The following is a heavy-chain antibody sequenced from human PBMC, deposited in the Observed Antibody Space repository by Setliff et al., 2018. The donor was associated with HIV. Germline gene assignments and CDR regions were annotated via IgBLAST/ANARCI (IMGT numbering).Heavy chain of an antibody. CDR2: INPSGGST. V-gene: IGHV1-46*01. D-gene: IGHD3-22*01. CDR1: GYTFIDSY. CDR3: AKDDRYYYDTSGSPSNWFDP. Sequence: ASVKVSCKASGYTFIDSYMHWVRQAPGQGLKWMGMINPSGGSTSYAQNFQGRVTMTRDTSTHTVYMELTSLRSDDTAVYYCAKDDRYYYDTSGSPSNWFDPWGKGTLVTVSS. J-gene: IGHJ5*02.